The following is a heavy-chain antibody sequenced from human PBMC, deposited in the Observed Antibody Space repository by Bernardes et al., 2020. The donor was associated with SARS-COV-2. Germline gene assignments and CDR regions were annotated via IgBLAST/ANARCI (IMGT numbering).Heavy chain of an antibody. CDR3: AKGPDFWSGYNTLNYFDY. Sequence: GGSLRLSCAASGFTFDDYAMHWVRQAPGKGLEWVSGISWNSGSIGYADSVKGRFTISRDNAKNSLYLQMNSLRAEDTALYYCAKGPDFWSGYNTLNYFDYWGQGTLVTVSS. D-gene: IGHD3-3*01. CDR2: ISWNSGSI. V-gene: IGHV3-9*01. CDR1: GFTFDDYA. J-gene: IGHJ4*02.